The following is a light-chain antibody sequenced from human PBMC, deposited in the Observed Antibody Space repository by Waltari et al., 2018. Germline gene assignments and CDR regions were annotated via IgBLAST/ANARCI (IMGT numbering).Light chain of an antibody. J-gene: IGKJ1*01. CDR1: QNVNYY. V-gene: IGKV3-15*01. Sequence: EVVLTQSPATLSVSPGERATLSCRASQNVNYYLAWYQQKAGQAPRLLSYGASTRATGIPDRFSGSGSGTEFTLSISSLQSEDFAIYYCQQYNEWPRTFGQGTRVEI. CDR2: GAS. CDR3: QQYNEWPRT.